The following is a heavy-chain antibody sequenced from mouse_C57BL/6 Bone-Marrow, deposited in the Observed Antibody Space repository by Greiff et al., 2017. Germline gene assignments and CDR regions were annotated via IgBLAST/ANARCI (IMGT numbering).Heavy chain of an antibody. CDR2: IDPSDSYT. J-gene: IGHJ2*01. Sequence: QVQLQQPGAELVRPGTSVKLSCKASGYTFTSYWMHWVKQRPGQGLEWIGVIDPSDSYTNYNQKFKGKATLTVDTSSSTAYMQLSSLTSEDSAVYYCARKDDYDVGDYWGQGTTLTVSS. CDR3: ARKDDYDVGDY. CDR1: GYTFTSYW. V-gene: IGHV1-59*01. D-gene: IGHD2-4*01.